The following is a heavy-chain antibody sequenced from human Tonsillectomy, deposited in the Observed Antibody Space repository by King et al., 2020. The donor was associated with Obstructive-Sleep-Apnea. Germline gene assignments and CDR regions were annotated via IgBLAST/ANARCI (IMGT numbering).Heavy chain of an antibody. CDR1: GYSFTSYW. CDR2: IYPGDSDT. V-gene: IGHV5-51*01. CDR3: SKTGRTTGAGSYYMGGFDY. J-gene: IGHJ4*02. D-gene: IGHD3-10*01. Sequence: VQLVESGAEVKKPGESLKISCKGSGYSFTSYWIGWVRQMPGKGLEWMGIIYPGDSDTRYSPSFQGQVTISADKSISTAYLQWSSLKASDTAMYYCSKTGRTTGAGSYYMGGFDYWGQGTLVTVSS.